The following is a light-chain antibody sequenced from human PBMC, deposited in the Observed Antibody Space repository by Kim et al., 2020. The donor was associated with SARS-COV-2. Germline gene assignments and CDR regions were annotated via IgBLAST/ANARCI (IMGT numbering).Light chain of an antibody. V-gene: IGKV3-20*01. CDR2: GAS. CDR3: QHYGISRYT. Sequence: IVLTQSPDTLSLSPGERATLSCRASQSVTGSYLAWYQQKPGQAPRLLIYGASSRATGVPDRFTASVSRTDFTLTISRLEPEDFAVYYCQHYGISRYTFGQGTKLEI. J-gene: IGKJ2*01. CDR1: QSVTGSY.